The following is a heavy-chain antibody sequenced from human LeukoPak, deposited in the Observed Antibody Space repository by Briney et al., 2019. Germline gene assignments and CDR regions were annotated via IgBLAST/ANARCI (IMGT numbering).Heavy chain of an antibody. CDR1: GDSVSSSTSA. CDR2: TYFRSKWIH. Sequence: SQTLSLTFAISGDSVSSSTSAWSWIRQSPSRGLEWLGRTYFRSKWIHDYALSVRGRITINPDTSKNQVSLQLNSMTPEDTAIYYCARNFSPDFDYWGQGTLVTVSS. V-gene: IGHV6-1*01. CDR3: ARNFSPDFDY. D-gene: IGHD1-14*01. J-gene: IGHJ4*02.